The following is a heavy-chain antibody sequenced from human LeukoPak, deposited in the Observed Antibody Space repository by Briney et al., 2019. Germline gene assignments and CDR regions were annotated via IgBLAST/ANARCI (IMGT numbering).Heavy chain of an antibody. V-gene: IGHV4-4*02. CDR1: XXNR. CDR3: ARVDYYGSGSYH. J-gene: IGHJ4*02. CDR2: IYHSGST. Sequence: XXNRXSWVRQPPGKGLEWIGEIYHSGSTNYNPSLKSRVTISVDTSKNQFSLKLSSVTAADTAVYYCARVDYYGSGSYHWGQGTLVTVSS. D-gene: IGHD3-10*01.